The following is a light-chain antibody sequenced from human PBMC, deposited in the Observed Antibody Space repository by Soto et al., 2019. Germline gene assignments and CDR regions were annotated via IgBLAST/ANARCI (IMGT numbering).Light chain of an antibody. V-gene: IGKV3-20*01. CDR2: GAS. CDR1: QSVDSRF. J-gene: IGKJ1*01. CDR3: QQYDSSRT. Sequence: EIVLTQSPGTLSLSPGERATLSCRASQSVDSRFLAWYQQKRGQAPRVHMYGASIRATGIPDRFSGSGSGTDFTLSIRRLEPEDFAVYYCQQYDSSRTFGQGTKVEMK.